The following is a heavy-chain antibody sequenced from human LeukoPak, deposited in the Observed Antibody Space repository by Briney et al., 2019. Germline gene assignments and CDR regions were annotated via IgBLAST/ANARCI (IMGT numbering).Heavy chain of an antibody. Sequence: ASVKVSCKASGYTFTSYGISWVRQAPGQGLEWMGWMNPNSGNTGYAQKFQGRVTMTRNTSISTAYMELSSLRSEDTAVYYCARGVPFYSSGWYEPLIGRPWLYYYGMDVWGQGTTVTVSS. CDR3: ARGVPFYSSGWYEPLIGRPWLYYYGMDV. J-gene: IGHJ6*02. D-gene: IGHD6-19*01. CDR1: GYTFTSYG. CDR2: MNPNSGNT. V-gene: IGHV1-8*02.